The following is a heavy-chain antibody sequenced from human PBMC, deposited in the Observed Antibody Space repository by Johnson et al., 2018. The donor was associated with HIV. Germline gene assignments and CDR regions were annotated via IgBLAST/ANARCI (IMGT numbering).Heavy chain of an antibody. V-gene: IGHV3-23*04. CDR3: ARRGNYLADAFDI. CDR2: LSGSGDST. J-gene: IGHJ3*02. Sequence: VQLVESGGGLVQPGGSLRLSCAASGFTFNNYAMSWVRQAPGKGLEWVSALSGSGDSTYFADSLKGRFTISRDNSRNTLYLQMNSLRAEDTAIYYCARRGNYLADAFDIWGQGTMVTVSS. D-gene: IGHD1-7*01. CDR1: GFTFNNYA.